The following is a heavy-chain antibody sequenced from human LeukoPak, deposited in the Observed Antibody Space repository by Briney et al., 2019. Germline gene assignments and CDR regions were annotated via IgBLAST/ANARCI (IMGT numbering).Heavy chain of an antibody. D-gene: IGHD5-18*01. CDR2: IIPIFGTA. V-gene: IGHV1-69*05. CDR3: ARDLVDTAMVNHDY. CDR1: GGTFSSYA. Sequence: SVKVSCKASGGTFSSYAISWLRQAPGQGLEWMGRIIPIFGTANYAQKFQGRVTITTDESTSTAYMELSSLRSEDTAVYYCARDLVDTAMVNHDYWGQGTLVTVSS. J-gene: IGHJ4*02.